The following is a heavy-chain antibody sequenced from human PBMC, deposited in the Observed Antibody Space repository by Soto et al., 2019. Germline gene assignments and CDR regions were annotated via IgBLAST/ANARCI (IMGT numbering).Heavy chain of an antibody. CDR2: IYWDDDK. V-gene: IGHV2-5*02. J-gene: IGHJ5*02. CDR3: ALLNFAGPPRPGWFDP. CDR1: GFSLSTSGVG. Sequence: SGPTLVNPTQTLTLTCTFSGFSLSTSGVGVGWIRQPPGKALEWLALIYWDDDKRYSPSLKSRLTITKDTSKNQVVLTMTNMDPVDTATYYCALLNFAGPPRPGWFDPWGQGTLVTVSS.